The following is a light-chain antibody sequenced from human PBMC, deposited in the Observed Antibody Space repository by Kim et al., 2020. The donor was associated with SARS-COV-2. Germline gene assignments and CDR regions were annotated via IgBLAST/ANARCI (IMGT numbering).Light chain of an antibody. J-gene: IGKJ4*01. CDR3: QQRSNWPPALT. CDR2: DAS. V-gene: IGKV3-11*01. Sequence: PGERATLPCRASQSVSTYLAWYQQKPGQAPRLLIYDASNRATGIPDRFSGSGSGTDFTLTISSLESEDFAVYYCQQRSNWPPALTFGGGTKVDIK. CDR1: QSVSTY.